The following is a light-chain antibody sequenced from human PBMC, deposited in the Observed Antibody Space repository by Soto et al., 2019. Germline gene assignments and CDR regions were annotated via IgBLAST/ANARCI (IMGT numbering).Light chain of an antibody. CDR3: QQFNSYPLT. CDR1: QGISSA. CDR2: DAS. Sequence: AIQLTQSPSSLSASVGDRVTITCRASQGISSALAWYQQKPGKAPKLLIYDASSLESGVPSRFSGSGSGTDVNLTIRRLQPEDFATYYCQQFNSYPLTFGGGTKVEIQ. J-gene: IGKJ4*01. V-gene: IGKV1-13*02.